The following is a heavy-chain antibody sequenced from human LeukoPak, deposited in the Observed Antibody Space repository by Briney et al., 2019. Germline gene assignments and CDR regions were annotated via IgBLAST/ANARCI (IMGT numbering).Heavy chain of an antibody. CDR1: GFTFSSYW. V-gene: IGHV3-74*01. J-gene: IGHJ3*02. Sequence: GGSLRLSCAASGFTFSSYWLHWVRHAPGKGLVWVSRINSDGSITSYADSVKGRFTISRDNAKNTVYMQMNSLRAEDTAVYYCASSILQRWLQFRDDAFDIWGQGTMVTVSS. CDR2: INSDGSIT. CDR3: ASSILQRWLQFRDDAFDI. D-gene: IGHD5-24*01.